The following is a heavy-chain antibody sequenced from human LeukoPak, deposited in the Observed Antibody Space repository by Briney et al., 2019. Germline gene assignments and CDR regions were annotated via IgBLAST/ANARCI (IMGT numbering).Heavy chain of an antibody. CDR2: INHSGST. Sequence: SETLSLTCAVYGGSFSGYYWSWIRQPPGKGLEWIGEINHSGSTNYNPSLKSRVTISVDTSKNQFSLKLSSVTAADTALYYCARGGRYYAFWSGPRRLFDYWGQGTLVTVSS. D-gene: IGHD3-3*01. J-gene: IGHJ4*02. CDR1: GGSFSGYY. V-gene: IGHV4-34*01. CDR3: ARGGRYYAFWSGPRRLFDY.